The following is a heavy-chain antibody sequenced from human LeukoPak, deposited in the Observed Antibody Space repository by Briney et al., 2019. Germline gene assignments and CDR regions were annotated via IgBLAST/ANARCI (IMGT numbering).Heavy chain of an antibody. V-gene: IGHV4-59*08. J-gene: IGHJ4*02. CDR3: ARHGGRWSFDA. CDR2: IYNSGSA. D-gene: IGHD2-15*01. CDR1: GGSISSYY. Sequence: PSETLSLTCIVSGGSISSYYWSWIRQPPGKGLEWIAYIYNSGSAKYNPSLKSRVTVSIDTSKNQFSLNLSSVTAADTAVYYCARHGGRWSFDASGQGTLVTVSS.